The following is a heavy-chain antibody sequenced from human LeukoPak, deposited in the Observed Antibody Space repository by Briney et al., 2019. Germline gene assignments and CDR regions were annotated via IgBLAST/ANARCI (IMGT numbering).Heavy chain of an antibody. Sequence: GGSLRLSCAASGFTFSSYATHWVRQAPGKGLEWVAVISYDGSIKYYADSVKGRFTISTDISKSTLSLQMNSLRPEDTALYYCARDLSNVPGQYWGQGTLVTVSS. J-gene: IGHJ4*02. CDR3: ARDLSNVPGQY. D-gene: IGHD3-10*02. CDR2: ISYDGSIK. V-gene: IGHV3-30-3*01. CDR1: GFTFSSYA.